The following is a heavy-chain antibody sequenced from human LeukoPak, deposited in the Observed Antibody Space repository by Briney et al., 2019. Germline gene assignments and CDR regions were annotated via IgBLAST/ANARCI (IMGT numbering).Heavy chain of an antibody. J-gene: IGHJ5*02. D-gene: IGHD2-2*01. V-gene: IGHV4-59*01. CDR2: IYYSGST. CDR1: GGSFSGYY. Sequence: KSSETLSLTCAVYGGSFSGYYWSWIRQPPGQGLEWIGYIYYSGSTNYNPSLKSRVTISVDTSKNQFSLKLSSVTAADTAVYYCARAYWSSTSCYWHNWFDPWGQGTLVTVSS. CDR3: ARAYWSSTSCYWHNWFDP.